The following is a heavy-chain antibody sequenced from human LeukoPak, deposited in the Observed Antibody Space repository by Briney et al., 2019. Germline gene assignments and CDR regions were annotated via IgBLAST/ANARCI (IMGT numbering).Heavy chain of an antibody. J-gene: IGHJ4*02. D-gene: IGHD6-19*01. CDR2: IYSGGST. CDR1: GFTVSSNY. Sequence: GGSLRLSCAASGFTVSSNYMSWVRQAPGKGLEWVSVIYSGGSTYYADSVKGRFTISRDNSKNTLYLQMNSLRAEDTAVYYCAREDGYSSGWYYFDYWGQGTLVTVSP. V-gene: IGHV3-53*01. CDR3: AREDGYSSGWYYFDY.